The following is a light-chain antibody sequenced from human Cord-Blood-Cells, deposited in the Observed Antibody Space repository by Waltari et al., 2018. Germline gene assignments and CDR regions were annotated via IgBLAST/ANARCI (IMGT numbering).Light chain of an antibody. CDR1: SSDVGGYNY. J-gene: IGLJ1*01. CDR2: DVS. Sequence: QSALTQPRSVSGSPGQPVTISCTGTSSDVGGYNYVSWYQQHPGKAPKLMIYDVSKRPSWVPDRFPGSKSGNTASLTISGLQAEDEADYYCCSYAGSYTYVFGTGTKVTVL. CDR3: CSYAGSYTYV. V-gene: IGLV2-11*01.